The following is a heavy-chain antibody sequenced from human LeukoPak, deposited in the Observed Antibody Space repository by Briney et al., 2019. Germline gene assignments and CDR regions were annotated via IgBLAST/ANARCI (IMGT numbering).Heavy chain of an antibody. CDR3: AKSVESAVTTNPYFDY. J-gene: IGHJ4*02. CDR2: ISGSGGST. CDR1: GFTFSSYA. Sequence: GGSLRLSCAASGFTFSSYAMSWVRQAPGKGLEWVSIISGSGGSTYYADSVKGRFTISRDNSKNTLVLQMNSLRAEDTAVYYCAKSVESAVTTNPYFDYWAREPWSPSPQ. V-gene: IGHV3-23*01. D-gene: IGHD4-17*01.